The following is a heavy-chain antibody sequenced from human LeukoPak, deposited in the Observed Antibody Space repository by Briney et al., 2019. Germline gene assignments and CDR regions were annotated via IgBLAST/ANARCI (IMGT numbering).Heavy chain of an antibody. CDR1: GSTFSSYA. CDR2: ISYDGSNK. CDR3: ARGYDSTGYSLDYYHGMDV. Sequence: GGSQRLSCAASGSTFSSYAMHWVRQAPGKGLEWVAVISYDGSNKYYADSVKGRFTISRDYSKNTLYLQMNSLRAEDTAVYYCARGYDSTGYSLDYYHGMDVWGQGTTVTVSS. J-gene: IGHJ6*02. V-gene: IGHV3-30*04. D-gene: IGHD3-22*01.